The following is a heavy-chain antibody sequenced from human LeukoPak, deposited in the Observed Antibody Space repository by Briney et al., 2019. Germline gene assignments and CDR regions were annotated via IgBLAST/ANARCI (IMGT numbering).Heavy chain of an antibody. CDR1: GGTFSSYA. V-gene: IGHV1-69*04. CDR3: ARGIAAASERAFDI. D-gene: IGHD6-13*01. J-gene: IGHJ3*02. Sequence: SVKVSCKASGGTFSSYAISWVRQAPGQGLEWMGRIIPILGIANYAQKFQGRVTITADKSTSTAYMELSSLRSEDTAVYYCARGIAAASERAFDIWGQGTMVTVS. CDR2: IIPILGIA.